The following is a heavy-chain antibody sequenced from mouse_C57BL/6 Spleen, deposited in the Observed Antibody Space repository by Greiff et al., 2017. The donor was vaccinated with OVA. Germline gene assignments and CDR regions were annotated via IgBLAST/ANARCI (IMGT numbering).Heavy chain of an antibody. Sequence: QVQLKQSGPELVKPGASVKISCKASGYAFSSSWMNWVKQRPGKGLEWIGRIYPGDGDTNYNGKFKGKATLTADKSSSTAYMQLSSLTSEDSAVYFCARGGFRLDYFDYWGQGTTLTVSS. CDR2: IYPGDGDT. CDR3: ARGGFRLDYFDY. V-gene: IGHV1-82*01. CDR1: GYAFSSSW. D-gene: IGHD3-2*02. J-gene: IGHJ2*01.